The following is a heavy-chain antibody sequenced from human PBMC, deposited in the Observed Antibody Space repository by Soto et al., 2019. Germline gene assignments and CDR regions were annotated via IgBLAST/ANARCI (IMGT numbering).Heavy chain of an antibody. CDR2: ISGSGGST. V-gene: IGHV3-23*01. CDR3: AKSVRWWFVH. Sequence: EVQLLESGGGLVQPGGSLRLSCAASGYTFSSYAMSWVRQAPGKGVEWVSAISGSGGSTYYAHSVKGRFTISRDNSKNTLYLPIHGLRAEDTAVDYCAKSVRWWFVHWGQGTLVSVCS. J-gene: IGHJ5*02. CDR1: GYTFSSYA. D-gene: IGHD4-17*01.